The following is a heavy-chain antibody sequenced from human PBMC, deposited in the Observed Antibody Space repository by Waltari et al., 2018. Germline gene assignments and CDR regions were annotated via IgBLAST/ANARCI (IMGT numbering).Heavy chain of an antibody. Sequence: QLQLQESGPGLVKPSETLSLTCTVSGGSISSSSYYWGWIRQPPGKGLEWLGSIYYSGSTYYNPYVKVRVTKSVDTSKNQFALKRSSVTAADTAGYYCARHRYSSSWTPDYWGQGTLVTVSS. CDR1: GGSISSSSYY. J-gene: IGHJ4*02. D-gene: IGHD6-13*01. CDR3: ARHRYSSSWTPDY. CDR2: IYYSGST. V-gene: IGHV4-39*01.